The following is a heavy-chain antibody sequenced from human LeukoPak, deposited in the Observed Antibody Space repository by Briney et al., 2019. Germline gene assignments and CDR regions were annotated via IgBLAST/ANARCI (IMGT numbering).Heavy chain of an antibody. CDR2: ISGSGGST. CDR3: AKLELLWFGELLGYMDV. Sequence: GGSLRLSCAASGFTFSSYAMSWVRQAPGKGLGWVSAISGSGGSTYYADSVKGRFTISRDNSKNTLYLQMNSLRAEDTAVYYCAKLELLWFGELLGYMDVWGKGTTVTVSS. J-gene: IGHJ6*03. V-gene: IGHV3-23*01. D-gene: IGHD3-10*01. CDR1: GFTFSSYA.